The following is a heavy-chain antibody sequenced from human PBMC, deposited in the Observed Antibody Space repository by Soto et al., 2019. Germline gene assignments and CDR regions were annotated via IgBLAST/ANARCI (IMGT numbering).Heavy chain of an antibody. CDR3: AKDEVRRVKAFDY. J-gene: IGHJ4*02. CDR2: ISYDGSNK. Sequence: QVQLVESGGGVVQPGRSLRLSCAASAFTFSSYGMHWVRQAPDKGLEWVAVISYDGSNKYYADSVKGRFTISRDNSKNTLYLQMNSLRAEDTAVYYCAKDEVRRVKAFDYWGQGTLVTVSS. V-gene: IGHV3-30*18. CDR1: AFTFSSYG.